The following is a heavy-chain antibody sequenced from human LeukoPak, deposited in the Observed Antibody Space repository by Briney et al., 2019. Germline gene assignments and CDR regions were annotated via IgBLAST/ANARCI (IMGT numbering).Heavy chain of an antibody. D-gene: IGHD6-19*01. J-gene: IGHJ4*02. CDR2: ITGSGTFT. Sequence: GGSLRLSCAASGFTFIKYSMTWVRQAPGKGLEWVSAITGSGTFTDYADSVKGRFTISRDNSKNTLYLQMNSLRAEDTAVYYCAERSAESSGYFNYWGQGILVTVSS. V-gene: IGHV3-23*01. CDR3: AERSAESSGYFNY. CDR1: GFTFIKYS.